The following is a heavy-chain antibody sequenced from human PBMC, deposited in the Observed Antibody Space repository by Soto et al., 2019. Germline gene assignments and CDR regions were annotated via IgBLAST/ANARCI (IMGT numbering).Heavy chain of an antibody. Sequence: GGSLRLSCAASGFTFSSYWMHWVRQAPGKGLVWVSRINSDGSSTSYADSVKGRFTISRDNAKNTLYLQMNSLRAEDTAVYYCVRGDSSGCQDYWGQGTLVTVSS. CDR1: GFTFSSYW. CDR2: INSDGSST. CDR3: VRGDSSGCQDY. V-gene: IGHV3-74*01. D-gene: IGHD6-19*01. J-gene: IGHJ4*02.